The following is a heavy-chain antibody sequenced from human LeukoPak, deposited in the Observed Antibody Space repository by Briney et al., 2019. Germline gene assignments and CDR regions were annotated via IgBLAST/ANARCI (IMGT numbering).Heavy chain of an antibody. V-gene: IGHV1-18*01. CDR2: ISAYNGNT. Sequence: ASVKVSCKASGYTFTRYGISWVRQAPGQGLEWMGWISAYNGNTNYAQKLQGRVTMTTDTSTSTAYMELRSLRSDDTAVYYCARKYCSSTSCYIRWRFDPWGQGTLVTVSS. J-gene: IGHJ5*02. D-gene: IGHD2-2*02. CDR1: GYTFTRYG. CDR3: ARKYCSSTSCYIRWRFDP.